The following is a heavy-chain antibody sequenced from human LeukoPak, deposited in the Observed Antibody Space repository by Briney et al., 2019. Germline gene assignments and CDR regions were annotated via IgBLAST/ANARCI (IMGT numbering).Heavy chain of an antibody. V-gene: IGHV1-2*02. CDR2: INPNSGGT. Sequence: GASVKVSCKASGYTFTGYYMHWVRQAPGQGLEWMGWINPNSGGTNYAQKFQGRVTMTRDTSISTAYVELSRLRSDDTAVYYCAKDPHQRDGYNEPLREGYFDYWGQGTLVTVSS. CDR1: GYTFTGYY. CDR3: AKDPHQRDGYNEPLREGYFDY. D-gene: IGHD5-24*01. J-gene: IGHJ4*02.